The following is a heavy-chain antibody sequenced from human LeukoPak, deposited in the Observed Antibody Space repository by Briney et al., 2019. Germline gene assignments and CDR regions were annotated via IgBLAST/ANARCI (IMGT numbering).Heavy chain of an antibody. J-gene: IGHJ4*02. Sequence: GGSLRLSCAASGLTFSSHWMHWVRQAPGKGLVWVSRITNDGSSTTYADSVKGRFTISRDNSKNTLYLQMNSLRAEDTAVYYCAKNGEQWPVWGQGTLVTVSS. CDR1: GLTFSSHW. CDR3: AKNGEQWPV. CDR2: ITNDGSST. V-gene: IGHV3-74*01. D-gene: IGHD6-19*01.